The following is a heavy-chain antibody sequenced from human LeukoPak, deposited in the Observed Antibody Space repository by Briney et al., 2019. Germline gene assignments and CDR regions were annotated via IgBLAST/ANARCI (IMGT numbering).Heavy chain of an antibody. V-gene: IGHV3-33*01. CDR3: ARETGSGWYFDY. D-gene: IGHD6-19*01. Sequence: PWGSLRLSCAASGFTFSSYGMHWVRQAPGKGLEWVAVIWYDGSNKYYADSVKGRFTISRDNSKNTLYLQMNSLRAEDTAVYYCARETGSGWYFDYWGQGTLVTVSS. CDR1: GFTFSSYG. CDR2: IWYDGSNK. J-gene: IGHJ4*02.